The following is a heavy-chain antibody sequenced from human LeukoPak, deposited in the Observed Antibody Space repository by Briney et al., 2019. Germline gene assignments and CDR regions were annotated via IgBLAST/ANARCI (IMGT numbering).Heavy chain of an antibody. Sequence: PGGSLRLSCVASGFTFNNYAMSWVCQAPGRGLEWASSTAGSGISKDYADSVKGRFTISKDKSKNTLYLQMDNLRAEDTGVYFCARLPTFYYDSSGYHYDYWGQGTLVTVSS. D-gene: IGHD3-22*01. CDR3: ARLPTFYYDSSGYHYDY. CDR2: TAGSGISK. V-gene: IGHV3-23*01. CDR1: GFTFNNYA. J-gene: IGHJ4*02.